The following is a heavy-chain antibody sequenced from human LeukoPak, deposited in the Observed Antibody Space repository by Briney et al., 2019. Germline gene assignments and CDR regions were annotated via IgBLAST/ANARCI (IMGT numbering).Heavy chain of an antibody. D-gene: IGHD6-19*01. CDR2: ISSSSSYI. J-gene: IGHJ5*02. V-gene: IGHV3-21*01. CDR3: ARDRLMMSSGWYGWFDP. CDR1: GFTFSSYS. Sequence: GGSLRLSCAASGFTFSSYSMNWVRQAPGKGLEGVSSISSSSSYIYYEDSVKGRFTISSDNAKNSLYLQMNSLRAEDTAVYYCARDRLMMSSGWYGWFDPWGQGTLVTVSS.